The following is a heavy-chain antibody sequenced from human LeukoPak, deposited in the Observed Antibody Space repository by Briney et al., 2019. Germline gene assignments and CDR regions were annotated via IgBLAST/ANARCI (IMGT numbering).Heavy chain of an antibody. Sequence: PSETLSLTCAVSGGSISSSNWWSWVRQPPGKGLEWIGEVFHSGPTNYNPSLKNRVTMSVDKSKNHFSLKMTSMTAADTAVYYCAREGSVSGDAFDIWGQGTLVTVSS. D-gene: IGHD3-10*01. J-gene: IGHJ3*02. CDR1: GGSISSSNW. CDR2: VFHSGPT. V-gene: IGHV4-4*02. CDR3: AREGSVSGDAFDI.